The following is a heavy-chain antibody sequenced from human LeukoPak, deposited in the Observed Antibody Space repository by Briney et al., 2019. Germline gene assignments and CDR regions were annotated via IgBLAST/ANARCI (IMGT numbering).Heavy chain of an antibody. CDR2: ISFDGSNK. CDR1: GFTLSTYA. D-gene: IGHD6-6*01. J-gene: IGHJ6*03. CDR3: ARGADAWTGNTEARLIDYMHV. Sequence: GGSLRLSCEASGFTLSTYAMHWVRQGPGKGLEWVAVISFDGSNKYRADSVKGRFTVSRDISKNTLDLQMNSLLTEDTAVYYCARGADAWTGNTEARLIDYMHVWGKGTTVTVSS. V-gene: IGHV3-30*01.